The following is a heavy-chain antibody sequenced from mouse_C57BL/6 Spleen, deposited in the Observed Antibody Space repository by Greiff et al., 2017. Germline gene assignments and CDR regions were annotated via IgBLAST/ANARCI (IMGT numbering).Heavy chain of an antibody. CDR2: ISDGGSYT. CDR1: GFTFSSYA. V-gene: IGHV5-4*03. Sequence: EVKLMESGGGLVKPGGSLKLSCAASGFTFSSYAMSWVRQTPEKRLEWVATISDGGSYTYYPDNVKGRVTISRDNAKNNLYLQMSHLKSEDTAMYYCARSTMIASYFDYWGQGTTLTVSS. CDR3: ARSTMIASYFDY. J-gene: IGHJ2*01. D-gene: IGHD2-4*01.